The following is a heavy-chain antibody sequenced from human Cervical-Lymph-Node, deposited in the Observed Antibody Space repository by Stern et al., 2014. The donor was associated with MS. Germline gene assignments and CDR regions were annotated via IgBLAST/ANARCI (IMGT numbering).Heavy chain of an antibody. D-gene: IGHD3-10*01. Sequence: QVQLVQSGAEVKKPGASVKVSCKASGYTFTSYGISWVRQAPGQGLEWMGWISAYNGNTNYAQKLQGRVTMTTDTSTSTAYMALGSLRSDDTAVYYCARDLGPPLGELVPDFDYWGQGTLVTVSS. V-gene: IGHV1-18*01. CDR1: GYTFTSYG. J-gene: IGHJ4*02. CDR2: ISAYNGNT. CDR3: ARDLGPPLGELVPDFDY.